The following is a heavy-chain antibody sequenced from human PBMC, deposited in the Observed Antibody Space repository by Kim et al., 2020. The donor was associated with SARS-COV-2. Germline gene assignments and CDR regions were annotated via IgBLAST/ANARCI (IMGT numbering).Heavy chain of an antibody. V-gene: IGHV4-34*01. Sequence: NNPPLKSLVTLSVDTSKNQFSMKLSSVTAADTAVYYCARGARGGAAAGTWGQGTLVTVSS. J-gene: IGHJ4*02. D-gene: IGHD6-13*01. CDR3: ARGARGGAAAGT.